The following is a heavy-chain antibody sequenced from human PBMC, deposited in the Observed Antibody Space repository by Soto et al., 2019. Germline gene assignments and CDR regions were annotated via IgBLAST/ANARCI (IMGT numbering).Heavy chain of an antibody. J-gene: IGHJ4*02. Sequence: QVQLVQSGAEVKKPGASVKISCKASGYTFTSYYMHWVRQAPGQGLEWMGIINPSGGSTSYPQKFQAGVTMTSDTSTSTVYMELSSLRSEDTAVYSCAREDGYNDLNYWGQGTLVTVSS. V-gene: IGHV1-46*01. CDR3: AREDGYNDLNY. CDR1: GYTFTSYY. D-gene: IGHD5-12*01. CDR2: INPSGGST.